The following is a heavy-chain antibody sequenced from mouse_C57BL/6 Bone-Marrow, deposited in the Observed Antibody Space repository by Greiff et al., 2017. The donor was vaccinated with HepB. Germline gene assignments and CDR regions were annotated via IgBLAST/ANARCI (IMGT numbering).Heavy chain of an antibody. J-gene: IGHJ4*01. CDR2: ISNGGGST. CDR3: ARIYDGYYGYAMDY. D-gene: IGHD2-3*01. V-gene: IGHV5-12*01. Sequence: EVMLVESGGGLVQPGGSLKLSCAASGFTFSDYYMYWVRQTPEKRLEWVAYISNGGGSTYYPDTVKGRFTISRDNAKNTLYLQMSRLKSEDTAMYYCARIYDGYYGYAMDYWGQGTSVTVSS. CDR1: GFTFSDYY.